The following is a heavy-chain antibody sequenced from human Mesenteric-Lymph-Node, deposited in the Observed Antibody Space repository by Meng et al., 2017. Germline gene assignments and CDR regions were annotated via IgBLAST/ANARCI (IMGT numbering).Heavy chain of an antibody. Sequence: EVQVWESGGGLVQPGGSLRLSCAASGFTFGNYDMSWVRQAPGKGLEWVAGIGGSGGTTYYADAVKGRFTISRDNSKNTLFLQVNSLRAEDTAVYYCAKQALSPHFDYWGQGTLVTVSS. CDR1: GFTFGNYD. V-gene: IGHV3-23*01. CDR2: IGGSGGTT. J-gene: IGHJ4*02. CDR3: AKQALSPHFDY.